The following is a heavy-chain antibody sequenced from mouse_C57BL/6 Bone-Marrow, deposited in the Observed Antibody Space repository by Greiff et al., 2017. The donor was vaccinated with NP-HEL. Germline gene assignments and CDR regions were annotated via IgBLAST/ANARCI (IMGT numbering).Heavy chain of an antibody. D-gene: IGHD1-1*01. J-gene: IGHJ3*01. CDR2: IDPSDSYT. Sequence: QVQLQQPGAELVMPGASVKLSCKASGYTFTSYWMHWVKQRPGQGLEWIGEIDPSDSYTNYNQKFKGKSTLTVDKSSSTAYMQLSSLTSEDSAVYYCARDGSSSAGFAYWGQGTLVTVSA. CDR3: ARDGSSSAGFAY. CDR1: GYTFTSYW. V-gene: IGHV1-69*01.